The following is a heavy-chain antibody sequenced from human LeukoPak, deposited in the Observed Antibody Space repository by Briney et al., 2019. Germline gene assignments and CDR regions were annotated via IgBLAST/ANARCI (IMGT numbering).Heavy chain of an antibody. CDR1: GYTFTSYD. D-gene: IGHD6-19*01. CDR2: INTNTGNP. Sequence: GASVKVSCKASGYTFTSYDINWVRQATGQGLEWMGWINTNTGNPTYAQGFTGRFVFSLDTSVSTAYLQISSLKAEDTAVYYCARGEGSGWYGGGDFDYWGQGTLVTVSS. CDR3: ARGEGSGWYGGGDFDY. J-gene: IGHJ4*02. V-gene: IGHV7-4-1*02.